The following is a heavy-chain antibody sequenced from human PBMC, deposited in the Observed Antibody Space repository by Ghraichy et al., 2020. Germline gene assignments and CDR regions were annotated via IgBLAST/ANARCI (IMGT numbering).Heavy chain of an antibody. CDR3: ARGGGY. V-gene: IGHV4-34*01. D-gene: IGHD3-16*01. CDR2: INHSGST. Sequence: SETLSLTCAVYGGSFSGYYWSWIRQPPGKGLEWIGEINHSGSTNYNPSLKSRVTISVDTSKNQFSLKLSSVTAADTAVYYCARGGGYWGQGTLVTVSS. J-gene: IGHJ4*02. CDR1: GGSFSGYY.